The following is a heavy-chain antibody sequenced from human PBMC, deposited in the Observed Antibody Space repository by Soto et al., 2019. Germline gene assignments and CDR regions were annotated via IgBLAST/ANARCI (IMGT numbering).Heavy chain of an antibody. CDR1: GGSFSGYY. Sequence: SETLSLTCAVYGGSFSGYYWSWIRQPPGKGLEWIGEINHSGSTNYNPSLKSRVTISVDTSKNQFSLKLSSVTAADTAVYYCASLWYSSSWYDYYYGMDVWGQGTTVTVS. CDR3: ASLWYSSSWYDYYYGMDV. J-gene: IGHJ6*02. V-gene: IGHV4-34*01. D-gene: IGHD6-13*01. CDR2: INHSGST.